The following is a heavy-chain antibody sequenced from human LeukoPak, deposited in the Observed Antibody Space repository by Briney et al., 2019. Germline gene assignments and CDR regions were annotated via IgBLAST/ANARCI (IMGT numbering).Heavy chain of an antibody. Sequence: NPGGSLRLSCAASGFTLSSYSMNWVRQAPGKGLEWVSSISSSSSYIYYADSVKGRFTISRDNAKNSLYLQMNSLRAEDTAVYYCARGNYYDTTDFYWGQGTLVTVSS. CDR1: GFTLSSYS. CDR2: ISSSSSYI. D-gene: IGHD3-22*01. V-gene: IGHV3-21*01. J-gene: IGHJ4*02. CDR3: ARGNYYDTTDFY.